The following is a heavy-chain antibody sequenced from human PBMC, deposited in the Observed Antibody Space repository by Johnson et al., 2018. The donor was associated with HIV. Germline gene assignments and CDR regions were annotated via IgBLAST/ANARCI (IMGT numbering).Heavy chain of an antibody. CDR1: GFTFSSYP. Sequence: QVQLVESGGGVVQPGRSLRLSCEASGFTFSSYPMHWVRQAPGKGLEWVAVISYDGSNKYYADSVKGRFTISRDNSKNTLYLQMNSLRAEDTAVYYCASRGVVVTAILKFGAFDIWGQGTMVTVSS. V-gene: IGHV3-30-3*01. CDR2: ISYDGSNK. D-gene: IGHD2-21*02. J-gene: IGHJ3*02. CDR3: ASRGVVVTAILKFGAFDI.